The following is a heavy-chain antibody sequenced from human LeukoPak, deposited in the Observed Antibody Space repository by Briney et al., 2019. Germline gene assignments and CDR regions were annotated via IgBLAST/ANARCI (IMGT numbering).Heavy chain of an antibody. D-gene: IGHD3-16*01. J-gene: IGHJ4*02. CDR1: GLTFRSYW. CDR3: ASAYYHYYFDY. V-gene: IGHV3-74*01. Sequence: PGGSLRLSCAASGLTFRSYWMHRVRQAPGKGLVWVSRINGDGSSTSYADSVKGRFTISRDNAKNTLYLQMNSLRAEDSAVYYCASAYYHYYFDYWGQGTLVTVSS. CDR2: INGDGSST.